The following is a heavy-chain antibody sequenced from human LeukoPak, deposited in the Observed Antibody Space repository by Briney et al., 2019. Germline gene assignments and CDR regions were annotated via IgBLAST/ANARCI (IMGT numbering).Heavy chain of an antibody. D-gene: IGHD3-22*01. CDR3: AKAGDYYDSREPGY. J-gene: IGHJ4*02. Sequence: GGSLRLSCAASGFTFSSYAMSWVRQAPGKGLEWVSAISGSGGSTYYADSVKGRFTISRDNSKNTLYLQMNSLRAEDTAVYYCAKAGDYYDSREPGYWGQGTLVTVSS. V-gene: IGHV3-23*01. CDR1: GFTFSSYA. CDR2: ISGSGGST.